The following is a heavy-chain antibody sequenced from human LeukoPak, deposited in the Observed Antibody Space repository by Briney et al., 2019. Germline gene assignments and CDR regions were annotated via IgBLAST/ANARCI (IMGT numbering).Heavy chain of an antibody. Sequence: TGGSLRLSCVASGFTFSSYWMHWVRQDPRKGLVWVSRINGDGRNINYADSVRGRFTISRDNAKNTLYLQMGSLRVEDTAVYYCAKDRSYSGYEPLDHWGQGTLVSVSS. CDR2: INGDGRNI. CDR1: GFTFSSYW. V-gene: IGHV3-74*01. CDR3: AKDRSYSGYEPLDH. D-gene: IGHD1-26*01. J-gene: IGHJ4*02.